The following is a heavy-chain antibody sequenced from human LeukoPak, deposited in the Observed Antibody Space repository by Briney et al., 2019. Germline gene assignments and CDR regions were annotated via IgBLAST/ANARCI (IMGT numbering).Heavy chain of an antibody. J-gene: IGHJ3*02. CDR1: GGSISSGGYY. CDR2: IYYSGST. Sequence: SETLSLTCTVSGGSISSGGYYWSWIRQHPGKGLEWIGYIYYSGSTYYNPSLKSRVTISVDTSKNQFSLKLSSVTAADTAVYYCARDCSGGSCYSSAFDIWGQGTMVTVSS. V-gene: IGHV4-31*03. CDR3: ARDCSGGSCYSSAFDI. D-gene: IGHD2-15*01.